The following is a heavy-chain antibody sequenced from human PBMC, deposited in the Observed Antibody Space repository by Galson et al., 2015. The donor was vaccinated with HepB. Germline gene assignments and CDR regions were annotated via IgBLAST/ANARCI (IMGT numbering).Heavy chain of an antibody. Sequence: SVKVSCKASGGTFSSYAISWVRQAPGQGLEWMGGITPIFGTVNYAQKFQGRVTITADESTSTAYMELSSLRSEDTAVYYCARTYSSSWYFVYFDYWGQGTLVTVSS. CDR1: GGTFSSYA. CDR2: ITPIFGTV. V-gene: IGHV1-69*13. J-gene: IGHJ4*02. CDR3: ARTYSSSWYFVYFDY. D-gene: IGHD6-13*01.